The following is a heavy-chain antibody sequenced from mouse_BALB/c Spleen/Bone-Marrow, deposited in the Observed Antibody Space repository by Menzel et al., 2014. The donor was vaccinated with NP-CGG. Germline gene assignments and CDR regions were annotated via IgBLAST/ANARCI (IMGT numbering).Heavy chain of an antibody. V-gene: IGHV1S130*01. D-gene: IGHD2-1*01. CDR3: ARIYYGNFYAMDY. CDR1: GYTFTSSW. J-gene: IGHJ4*01. CDR2: IHPNSGNT. Sequence: QVQLQQSGSVLVRPGASLKLSCKASGYTFTSSWMHWAKQRPGQGLEWIGEIHPNSGNTNYNEKFKGKATLTVDTSSSTAYVDLSSLTSEDSAVYYCARIYYGNFYAMDYWGQGTSVTVSS.